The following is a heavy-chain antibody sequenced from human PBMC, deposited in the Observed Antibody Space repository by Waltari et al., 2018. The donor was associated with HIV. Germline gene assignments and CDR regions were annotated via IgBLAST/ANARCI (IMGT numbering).Heavy chain of an antibody. CDR3: AREGFTVLRGTIIAHWFDP. D-gene: IGHD3-10*01. Sequence: QVSESGGGLVQHGGSLRLSCAVSGFHVSGNSMSWVCQAPGKGLEWVSFIYSGGNTNYADSVKGRFTISRDNSKNILYLQMNGLRAEDTAVYYCAREGFTVLRGTIIAHWFDPWGQGTLVTVSS. J-gene: IGHJ5*02. CDR1: GFHVSGNS. V-gene: IGHV3-66*01. CDR2: IYSGGNT.